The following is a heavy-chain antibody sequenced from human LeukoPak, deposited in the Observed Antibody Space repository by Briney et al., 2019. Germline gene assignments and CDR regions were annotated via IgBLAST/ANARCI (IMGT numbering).Heavy chain of an antibody. CDR2: INHSGST. CDR1: GGSFSGYY. J-gene: IGHJ5*02. V-gene: IGHV4-34*01. D-gene: IGHD2-15*01. CDR3: ARGRIKYCSGGSCYSGSGWFDP. Sequence: SETLSLTCAVYGGSFSGYYWSWIRQPPGKGLEWIGEINHSGSTNYNPSLKSRVTISVDPSKNQFSLKLSSVTAADTAVYYCARGRIKYCSGGSCYSGSGWFDPWGQGTLVTVSS.